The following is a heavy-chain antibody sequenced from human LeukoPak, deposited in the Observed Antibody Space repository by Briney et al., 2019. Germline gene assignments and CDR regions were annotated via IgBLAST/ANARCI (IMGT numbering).Heavy chain of an antibody. CDR3: AKVGYTYGYRTPPEYFQH. D-gene: IGHD5-18*01. CDR1: GFTFNTYA. Sequence: PGGSLRLSCAASGFTFNTYAMSWVRQAPGKGLEWVSAISGSSGNTYYADSVKGRFTFSRDNSKNTLYLQMNSLRAEDTAVYYCAKVGYTYGYRTPPEYFQHWGQGTLVTVSS. V-gene: IGHV3-23*01. CDR2: ISGSSGNT. J-gene: IGHJ1*01.